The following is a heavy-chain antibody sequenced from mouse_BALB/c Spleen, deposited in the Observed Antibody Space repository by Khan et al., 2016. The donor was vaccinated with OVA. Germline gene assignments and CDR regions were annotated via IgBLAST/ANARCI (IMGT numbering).Heavy chain of an antibody. V-gene: IGHV14-3*02. CDR3: ATLYGSPFTY. CDR2: IDPANGDT. J-gene: IGHJ3*01. CDR1: GFNIKDTY. Sequence: EVQLQQSGTELIKPGASVKLSCTASGFNIKDTYIHWVKERPEQGPEWIGRIDPANGDTKYDPKFQGKATITADTSSTTAYLQLSSLTSEDTAVYYCATLYGSPFTYWGQGTLVTVSA. D-gene: IGHD2-1*01.